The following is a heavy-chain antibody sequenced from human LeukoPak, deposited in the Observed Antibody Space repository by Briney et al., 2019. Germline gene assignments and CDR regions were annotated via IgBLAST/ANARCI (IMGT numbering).Heavy chain of an antibody. CDR3: ARGPVSYDYVWGSYRYKY. D-gene: IGHD3-16*02. V-gene: IGHV1-2*02. CDR2: INPNSGGT. J-gene: IGHJ4*02. Sequence: GASVKVSCKASGYTFTGYYMHWVRQAPGQGLEWMGWINPNSGGTNYAQKFQGRVTMTRDTSISTAYMELSRLRSDDTAVYYCARGPVSYDYVWGSYRYKYWGQGTLVTVSS. CDR1: GYTFTGYY.